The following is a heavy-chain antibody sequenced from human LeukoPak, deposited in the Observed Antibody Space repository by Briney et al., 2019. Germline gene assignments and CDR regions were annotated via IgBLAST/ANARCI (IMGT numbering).Heavy chain of an antibody. D-gene: IGHD3-3*01. V-gene: IGHV3-74*01. CDR3: ARDPPYYDFWSGYYLDY. J-gene: IGHJ4*02. CDR1: GFTFSSYW. Sequence: PGGSLRLSCAASGFTFSSYWMHWVRQAPGKGPVWVSRINSDGSSTSYADSVKGRFTISRDNAKNTLYLQMNSLRAEDTAVYYCARDPPYYDFWSGYYLDYWGQGTLVTVSS. CDR2: INSDGSST.